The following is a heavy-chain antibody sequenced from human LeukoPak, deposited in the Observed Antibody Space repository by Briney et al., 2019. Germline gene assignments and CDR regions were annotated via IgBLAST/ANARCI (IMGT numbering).Heavy chain of an antibody. CDR2: MNPNSGNT. Sequence: GASVKVSCKASGYTFTSYDINWVRQATGQGLEWMGWMNPNSGNTGYAQKFQGRVTMTTDTSTSTAYMELRSLRSDDTAVYYCARGCRSGTMSGCDYWGQGTLVTVSS. D-gene: IGHD2-2*01. J-gene: IGHJ4*02. CDR3: ARGCRSGTMSGCDY. V-gene: IGHV1-8*02. CDR1: GYTFTSYD.